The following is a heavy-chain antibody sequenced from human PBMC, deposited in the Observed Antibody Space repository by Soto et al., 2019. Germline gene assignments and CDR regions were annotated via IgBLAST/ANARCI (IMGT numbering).Heavy chain of an antibody. CDR1: GYSFTSYW. CDR3: ARAEWLVRPPHGYVPYFDY. CDR2: IYPGDSDT. Sequence: PGESLKISCKGSGYSFTSYWIGWVRQMPGKGLEWMGIIYPGDSDTRYSPSFQGQVTISADTSKNQFSLKLSSVTAADTAVYYCARAEWLVRPPHGYVPYFDYWGQGTLVTVSS. J-gene: IGHJ4*02. D-gene: IGHD6-19*01. V-gene: IGHV5-51*01.